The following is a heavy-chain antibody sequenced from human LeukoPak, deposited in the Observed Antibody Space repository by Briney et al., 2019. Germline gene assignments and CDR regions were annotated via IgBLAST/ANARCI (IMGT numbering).Heavy chain of an antibody. CDR2: INPSGTTI. CDR1: GFIFSDYY. J-gene: IGHJ6*03. V-gene: IGHV3-11*01. Sequence: SGGSLRLSCAASGFIFSDYYMSWIRQAPGKGLEWVSYINPSGTTIYYADSVKGRFTISRDNAKNSLYLQMNSLRAQDTAVYYCASGSGYTYYYYYMDVWGKGTTVTISS. CDR3: ASGSGYTYYYYYMDV. D-gene: IGHD6-13*01.